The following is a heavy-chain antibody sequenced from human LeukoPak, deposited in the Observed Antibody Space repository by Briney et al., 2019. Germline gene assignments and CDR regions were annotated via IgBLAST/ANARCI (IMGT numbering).Heavy chain of an antibody. CDR3: AIRGSPMVRNY. D-gene: IGHD3-10*01. V-gene: IGHV3-53*01. CDR1: GFTVSGNY. J-gene: IGHJ4*02. CDR2: IYSGGTT. Sequence: GGSLRLSCAVSGFTVSGNYMGWVRQAPGKGLEWVSLIYSGGTTYYADSVKGRFTISRDNSKNTLYLQMNSLRAEDTALYYCAIRGSPMVRNYWGQGTLVTVSS.